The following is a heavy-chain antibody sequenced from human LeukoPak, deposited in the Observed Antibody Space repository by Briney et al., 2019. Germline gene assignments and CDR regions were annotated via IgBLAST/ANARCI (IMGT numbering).Heavy chain of an antibody. CDR2: INDSGDST. CDR3: ATAYCISTSCPT. Sequence: PGGSLRLSCAASGFTFSIYAMSWVRQAPGKGLEWVSSINDSGDSTYYADSVKGRFTISRDNSKNTLYLLMNNLRAEDTAIFYCATAYCISTSCPTWGQGTLVTVSS. D-gene: IGHD2-2*01. J-gene: IGHJ5*02. CDR1: GFTFSIYA. V-gene: IGHV3-23*01.